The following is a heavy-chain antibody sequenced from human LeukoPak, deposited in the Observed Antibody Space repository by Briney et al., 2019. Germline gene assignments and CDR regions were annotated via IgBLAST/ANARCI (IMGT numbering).Heavy chain of an antibody. Sequence: ASVKVSCKASGYTFTSYDINWVRQATGQGLEWMGWMNPNSGNTGYAQKFQGRVAMTEDTSTDTAYMELSSLRSEDTAVYYCATVAPEDYYFDYWGQGTLVTVPS. J-gene: IGHJ4*02. V-gene: IGHV1-8*01. D-gene: IGHD3/OR15-3a*01. CDR3: ATVAPEDYYFDY. CDR1: GYTFTSYD. CDR2: MNPNSGNT.